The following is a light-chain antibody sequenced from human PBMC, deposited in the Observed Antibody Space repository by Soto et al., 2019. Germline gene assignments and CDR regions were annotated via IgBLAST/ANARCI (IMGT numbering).Light chain of an antibody. CDR3: QHSWT. J-gene: IGKJ1*01. V-gene: IGKV1-5*02. CDR1: QSISTW. CDR2: DAS. Sequence: DIQMTQSPSTLSASVVDRVTIICRASQSISTWLAWYQLKPGKAPKLLIYDASTLEGGVPSRFSGIGSGTEFTLTISGLQPDDFATYYCQHSWTCGQGTKGDIK.